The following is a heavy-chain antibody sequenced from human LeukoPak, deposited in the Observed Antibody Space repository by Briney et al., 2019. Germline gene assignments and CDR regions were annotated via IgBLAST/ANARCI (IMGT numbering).Heavy chain of an antibody. CDR1: GFTFSSYW. D-gene: IGHD6-13*01. CDR3: ARGSYSLGGFDY. Sequence: GGSLRLSCAASGFTFSSYWMHWVRQAPGKGLVWVSRISSDGSDTNSADSVKGRFTVSRDNAKNTLYLPMNSLRAEDTAVYYCARGSYSLGGFDYWGRGTLVTVSS. J-gene: IGHJ4*02. V-gene: IGHV3-74*01. CDR2: ISSDGSDT.